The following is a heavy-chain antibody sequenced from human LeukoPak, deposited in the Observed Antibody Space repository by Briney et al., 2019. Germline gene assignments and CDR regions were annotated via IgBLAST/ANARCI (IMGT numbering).Heavy chain of an antibody. J-gene: IGHJ3*02. CDR1: GGSFSGYY. V-gene: IGHV4-34*01. Sequence: SETLSLTCAVYGGSFSGYYWSWIRQPPGKGLEWIGEINHSGSTNYNPSLKSRVTISVDTSKNQFSLKLSSVTAADTAVYYCARGPYYYDSSGYPPLAFDIWAKGQWSPSLQ. CDR3: ARGPYYYDSSGYPPLAFDI. D-gene: IGHD3-22*01. CDR2: INHSGST.